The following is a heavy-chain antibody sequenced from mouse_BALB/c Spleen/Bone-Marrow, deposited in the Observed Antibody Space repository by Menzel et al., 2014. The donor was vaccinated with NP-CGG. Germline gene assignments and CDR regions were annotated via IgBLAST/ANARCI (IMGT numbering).Heavy chain of an antibody. Sequence: SGPELVKPGASVKMSCKASGYTFTAYVMHWVKQEPGQGLEWIGYINPYNDGTKYNEMFKGKATLTSDKSSSTAYMELSSLTSEDSAVYYCAREGGLRRGDYYAMDYWGQGTSVTVSS. CDR2: INPYNDGT. D-gene: IGHD2-4*01. CDR3: AREGGLRRGDYYAMDY. CDR1: GYTFTAYV. V-gene: IGHV1-14*01. J-gene: IGHJ4*01.